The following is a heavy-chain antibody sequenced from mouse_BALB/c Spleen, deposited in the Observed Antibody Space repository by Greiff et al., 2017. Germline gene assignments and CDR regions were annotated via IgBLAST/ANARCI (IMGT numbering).Heavy chain of an antibody. Sequence: EVQRVESGGGLVQPGGSRKLSCAASGFTFSSFGMHWVRQAPEKGLEWVAYISSGSSTIYYADTVKGRFTISRDNPKNTLFLQMTSLRSEDTAMYYCARRPFDYWGQGTTLTVSS. CDR3: ARRPFDY. CDR1: GFTFSSFG. CDR2: ISSGSSTI. J-gene: IGHJ2*01. V-gene: IGHV5-17*02.